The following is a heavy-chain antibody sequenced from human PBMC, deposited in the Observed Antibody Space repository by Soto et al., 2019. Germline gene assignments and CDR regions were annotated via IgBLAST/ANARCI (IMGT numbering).Heavy chain of an antibody. CDR2: IYYSGST. CDR3: ARFGSPPVYSSTGLKV. Sequence: QLQLQESGPGLVKPSETLSLTCTVSGGSISSSSYYWGWIRQPPGKGLEWIGSIYYSGSTYYNPSLKRRVTISVEPSKNQFSLRRSPGPAADTAVYYCARFGSPPVYSSTGLKVWGQGTTVPVSS. V-gene: IGHV4-39*01. CDR1: GGSISSSSYY. D-gene: IGHD2-15*01. J-gene: IGHJ6*02.